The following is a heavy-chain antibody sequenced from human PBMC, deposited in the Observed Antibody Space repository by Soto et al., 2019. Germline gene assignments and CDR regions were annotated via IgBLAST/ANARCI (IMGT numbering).Heavy chain of an antibody. J-gene: IGHJ4*02. CDR2: IYYSGST. CDR1: GGSVSSGSYY. V-gene: IGHV4-61*01. Sequence: QVQLQESGPGLVKPSETLSLTCTVSGGSVSSGSYYWSWIRQPPGKGLEWIGYIYYSGSTNYNPSLRSRVTISVDTYKNQFSLKLSSVTGADTAMYYCARVASRVVRGVIDSHFDSLGQGTLVPVSS. D-gene: IGHD3-10*01. CDR3: ARVASRVVRGVIDSHFDS.